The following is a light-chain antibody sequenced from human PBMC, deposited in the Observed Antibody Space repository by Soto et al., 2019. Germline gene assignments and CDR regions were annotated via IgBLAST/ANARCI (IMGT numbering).Light chain of an antibody. CDR2: YDS. V-gene: IGLV3-21*04. CDR1: NIGSKS. Sequence: SYELTQPPSVSVAPGKTARITCGGNNIGSKSVHWYQQKPGQAPVLVIYYDSDRPSGIPERFSGSNSGNTANLTISRVEAGDEADYYCQVWDSSSDHRVVFGGGTKLTVL. CDR3: QVWDSSSDHRVV. J-gene: IGLJ2*01.